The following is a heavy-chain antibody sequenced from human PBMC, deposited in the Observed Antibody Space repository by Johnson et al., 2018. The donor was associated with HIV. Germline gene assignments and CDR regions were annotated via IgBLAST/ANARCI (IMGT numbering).Heavy chain of an antibody. CDR3: ARDRGYDAFEI. CDR1: GFTFSSYA. D-gene: IGHD3-10*01. CDR2: ISYDGSNK. Sequence: QVQLVESGGGLVQPGRSLRLSCAASGFTFSSYAMHWVRQAPGKGLEWVAVISYDGSNKYYADSVKGRFTISRDNSKNTLYLQMNSLRAEDTAVYFGARDRGYDAFEIWGQGTMVSVSS. V-gene: IGHV3-30-3*01. J-gene: IGHJ3*02.